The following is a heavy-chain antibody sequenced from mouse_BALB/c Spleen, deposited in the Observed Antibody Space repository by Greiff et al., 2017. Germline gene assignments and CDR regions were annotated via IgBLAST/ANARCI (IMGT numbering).Heavy chain of an antibody. CDR3: AIGSHYYAMDY. J-gene: IGHJ4*01. D-gene: IGHD2-2*01. V-gene: IGHV1-7*01. CDR1: GYTFTSYW. CDR2: INPSTGYT. Sequence: QVQLKQSGAELAKPGASVKMSCKASGYTFTSYWMHWVKQRPGQGLEWIGYINPSTGYTEYNQKFKDKATLTADKSSSTAYMQLSSLTSEDSAVYYCAIGSHYYAMDYWGQGTSVTVSS.